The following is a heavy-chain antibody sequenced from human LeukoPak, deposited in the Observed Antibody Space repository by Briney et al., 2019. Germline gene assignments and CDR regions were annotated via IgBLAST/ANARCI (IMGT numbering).Heavy chain of an antibody. V-gene: IGHV4-39*06. CDR3: ARGLASGYPPIPFDY. CDR2: VYYRGST. D-gene: IGHD3-3*01. J-gene: IGHJ4*02. CDR1: GGSISSSGYY. Sequence: PSETLSLTCTVSGGSISSSGYYWGWIRQPPGKGLQWIGTVYYRGSTYYNPSLKSRVTISVDTSKIQFTLDLSSVTAADTAVYYCARGLASGYPPIPFDYWGQGTQVTVSS.